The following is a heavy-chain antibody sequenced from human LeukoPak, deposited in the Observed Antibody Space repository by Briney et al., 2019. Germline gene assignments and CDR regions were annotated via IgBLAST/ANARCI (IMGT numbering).Heavy chain of an antibody. V-gene: IGHV1-8*01. CDR3: ARGGYCSGGSCYHNWFDP. Sequence: ASVKVSCKASGYTFTSYDINWVRQATGQGLEWMGWMNPNSGNTGYAQKFQGRVTMTRNTSISTAYMELSSLRSEDTAVYYCARGGYCSGGSCYHNWFDPWGQGTLVTVSS. CDR1: GYTFTSYD. CDR2: MNPNSGNT. D-gene: IGHD2-15*01. J-gene: IGHJ5*02.